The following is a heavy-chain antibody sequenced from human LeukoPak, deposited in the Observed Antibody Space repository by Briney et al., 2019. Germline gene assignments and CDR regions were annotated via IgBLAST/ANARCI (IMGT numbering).Heavy chain of an antibody. V-gene: IGHV1-8*02. CDR2: MNPNNGNT. J-gene: IGHJ6*03. D-gene: IGHD3-16*01. CDR3: ARLHWESGGIYFYYYMDV. Sequence: ASVKVSCKASGYTFTSYDINWVRQAPGQGLEWMASMNPNNGNTAYARKFQGRVTMTRDTSIGTAYLELSALRSEDTAVYYCARLHWESGGIYFYYYMDVWGKGTTVTVSS. CDR1: GYTFTSYD.